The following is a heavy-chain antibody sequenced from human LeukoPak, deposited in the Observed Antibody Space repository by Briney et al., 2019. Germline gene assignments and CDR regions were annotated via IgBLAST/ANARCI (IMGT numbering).Heavy chain of an antibody. Sequence: GESLKISCKGSGYSFTSYWIGWVRQMPGKGLEWMGIIYPGDSDTRYSPSFQGQVTISADKSISTAYLQWSSLKASDTAMYYCARGEDWDPGSKAFDIWGQGTMVTVSS. CDR1: GYSFTSYW. V-gene: IGHV5-51*01. CDR2: IYPGDSDT. D-gene: IGHD3-16*01. J-gene: IGHJ3*02. CDR3: ARGEDWDPGSKAFDI.